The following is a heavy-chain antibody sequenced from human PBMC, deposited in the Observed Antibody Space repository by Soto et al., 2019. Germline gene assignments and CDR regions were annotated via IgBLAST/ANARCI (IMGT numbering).Heavy chain of an antibody. J-gene: IGHJ4*02. D-gene: IGHD4-4*01. V-gene: IGHV1-46*01. CDR1: GYTFTSYQ. Sequence: GASMKVSCKASGYTFTSYQMHWVRQAPGQGYEWMGIINPSGGSTTYAQKFQGRVTMTRDTSTTTVYMELSSLKSEDTAVYYCARYDYNGYYFDYWGQGTLVTVSS. CDR2: INPSGGST. CDR3: ARYDYNGYYFDY.